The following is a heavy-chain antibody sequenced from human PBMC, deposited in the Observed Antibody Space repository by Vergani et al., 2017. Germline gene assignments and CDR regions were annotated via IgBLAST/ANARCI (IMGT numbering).Heavy chain of an antibody. CDR1: GGSISSYY. V-gene: IGHV4-4*09. Sequence: QVQLQESGPGLVKPSETLSLTCTVSGGSISSYYWSWIRQPPGKGLEWIGDSYTSGSTNYNPSLKSRGTISVDTSKNQFSLKLSSVTAADTAVYYCARHRYCDYWGQGTLVTVSS. CDR2: SYTSGST. J-gene: IGHJ4*02. CDR3: ARHRYCDY.